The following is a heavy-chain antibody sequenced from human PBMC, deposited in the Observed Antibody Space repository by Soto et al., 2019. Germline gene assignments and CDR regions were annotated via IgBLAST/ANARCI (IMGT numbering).Heavy chain of an antibody. J-gene: IGHJ4*02. V-gene: IGHV3-74*01. CDR2: ITSDGSST. D-gene: IGHD3-16*01. CDR3: VRDNYGVDY. CDR1: GFTFSQYW. Sequence: GGSLRLSCAASGFTFSQYWMQWVRQAPGKGLEWDSHITSDGSSTSYADSVKGRFTISRDNAKNTLDLQMNSLRAEDTAVYYCVRDNYGVDYWGQGTLVTVSS.